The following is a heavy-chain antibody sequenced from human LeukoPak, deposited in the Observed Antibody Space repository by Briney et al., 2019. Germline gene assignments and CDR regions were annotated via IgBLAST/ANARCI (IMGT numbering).Heavy chain of an antibody. CDR2: VSGGGRNT. CDR3: SKDDVLGSYTVN. CDR1: VFTFSSYA. Sequence: GGSLRLSCRVSVFTFSSYAMLWVRQAPGKGLEWVSTVSGGGRNTYYADSVKGRFTISRDNSKNTLFLQMSSLRADDTAVYYCSKDDVLGSYTVNWVQGALVTVSS. D-gene: IGHD3-10*01. V-gene: IGHV3-23*01. J-gene: IGHJ1*01.